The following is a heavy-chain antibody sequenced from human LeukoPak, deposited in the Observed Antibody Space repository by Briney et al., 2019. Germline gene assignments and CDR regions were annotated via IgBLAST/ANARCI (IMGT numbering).Heavy chain of an antibody. Sequence: ASVKVSCKASGYTFTSYGISWVRQPPGQGLEWMGWISAYNGNTNYAQKLQGRVTMTTDTSTSTAYMELRSLRSDDTAVYYCARLYSSGWYPSRTYYFDYWGQGTLVTVSS. V-gene: IGHV1-18*01. D-gene: IGHD6-19*01. CDR3: ARLYSSGWYPSRTYYFDY. J-gene: IGHJ4*02. CDR1: GYTFTSYG. CDR2: ISAYNGNT.